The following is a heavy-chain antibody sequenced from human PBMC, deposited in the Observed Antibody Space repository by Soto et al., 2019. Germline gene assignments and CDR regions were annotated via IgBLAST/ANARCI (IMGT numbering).Heavy chain of an antibody. Sequence: ASVKVSCKASGYSYISYAIHWVRQAPGQGLEWMGWINADDDGTKYSQKFQGRITITRDTHASTIYLELSSLTSGDTAIYYCASTTGTYALEIWGQGTPVTVSS. D-gene: IGHD1-1*01. J-gene: IGHJ4*02. CDR2: INADDDGT. CDR3: ASTTGTYALEI. CDR1: GYSYISYA. V-gene: IGHV1-3*01.